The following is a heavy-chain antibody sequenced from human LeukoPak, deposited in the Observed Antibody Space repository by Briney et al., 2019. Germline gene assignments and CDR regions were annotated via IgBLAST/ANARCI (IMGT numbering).Heavy chain of an antibody. Sequence: PGGSPRLSCEASGFAFSSYWMTWLRQAPGKGLEFVANIEPAGSATYYADSVKGRFTISRDNTKNLLYLQMNSLTAEDSAVYHCGRFGYVSAVDPCGQGALVTVSS. CDR2: IEPAGSAT. V-gene: IGHV3-7*01. CDR1: GFAFSSYW. J-gene: IGHJ5*02. CDR3: GRFGYVSAVDP. D-gene: IGHD2-15*01.